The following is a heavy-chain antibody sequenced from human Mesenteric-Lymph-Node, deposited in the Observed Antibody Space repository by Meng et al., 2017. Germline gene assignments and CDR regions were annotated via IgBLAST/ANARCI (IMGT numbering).Heavy chain of an antibody. D-gene: IGHD2-21*02. CDR3: AKASTARGFDP. J-gene: IGHJ5*02. CDR2: ITGSGGNT. CDR1: GFTFSNYA. V-gene: IGHV3-23*01. Sequence: EVQLLESGGGLVQPGGSLRLSCAASGFTFSNYAMSWVRQAPGKGLEWVSVITGSGGNTYYADSMKGRFTISRDNSKNTLYLQMNSLRAEDTAVYYCAKASTARGFDPWGQGTLVTVSS.